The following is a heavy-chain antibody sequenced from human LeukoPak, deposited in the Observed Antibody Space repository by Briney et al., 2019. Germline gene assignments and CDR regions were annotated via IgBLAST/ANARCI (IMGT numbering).Heavy chain of an antibody. Sequence: ASVKVSCKASGYTFTSFGISWVRQAPGQGLEWMGWISAYNGNTNYAQKLQGRVTMTTDTSTSTAYMELRSLTSDDTAVYYCARSGSSGWYVGSFDYWGQGTLVAVSS. D-gene: IGHD6-19*01. CDR3: ARSGSSGWYVGSFDY. CDR1: GYTFTSFG. V-gene: IGHV1-18*01. J-gene: IGHJ4*02. CDR2: ISAYNGNT.